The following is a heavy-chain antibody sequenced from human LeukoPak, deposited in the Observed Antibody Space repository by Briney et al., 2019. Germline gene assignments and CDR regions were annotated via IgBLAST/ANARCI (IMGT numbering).Heavy chain of an antibody. J-gene: IGHJ4*02. V-gene: IGHV1-18*01. D-gene: IGHD5-12*01. CDR2: ISAYNGNT. CDR3: ARARGYSGYDFVH. CDR1: GYTFTSYG. Sequence: ASVKVSCKASGYTFTSYGISWVRQAPGQGLEWMGWISAYNGNTNYAQKFQGRVTITTDESTSTAYMELSSLRSEDTAVYYCARARGYSGYDFVHWGQGTLVTVSS.